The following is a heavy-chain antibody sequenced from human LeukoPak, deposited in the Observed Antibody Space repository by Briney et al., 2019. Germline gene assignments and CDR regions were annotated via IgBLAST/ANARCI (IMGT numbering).Heavy chain of an antibody. V-gene: IGHV1-2*02. Sequence: GASVKVSCKASGYTFTGYYMHWVRQAPGQGLEWMGWINPNSGGTNYAQKFQGRATMTRDTSISTAYMELSRLRSDDTAVYCCASEAHYYDSSGEGAFDIWGQGTMVTVSS. J-gene: IGHJ3*02. CDR2: INPNSGGT. D-gene: IGHD3-22*01. CDR1: GYTFTGYY. CDR3: ASEAHYYDSSGEGAFDI.